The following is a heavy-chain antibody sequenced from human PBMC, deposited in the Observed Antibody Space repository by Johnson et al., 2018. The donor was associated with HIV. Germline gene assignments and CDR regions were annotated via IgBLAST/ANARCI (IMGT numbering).Heavy chain of an antibody. CDR3: ARDQSEVDAFDI. CDR1: GFIFDDYG. J-gene: IGHJ3*02. V-gene: IGHV3-20*04. Sequence: EVQLVESGGGVVRPGGSLRLSCAASGFIFDDYGISWVRQAPGKGLEWVSGINWNGGSTGYADSVKGRFIISRDNAKNSLYLQMNSLRAEDTAVYYCARDQSEVDAFDIWGQGTKVTVSS. CDR2: INWNGGST.